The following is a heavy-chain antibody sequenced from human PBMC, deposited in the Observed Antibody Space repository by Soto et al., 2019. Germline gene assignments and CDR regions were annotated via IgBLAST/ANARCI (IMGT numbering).Heavy chain of an antibody. CDR2: ISGGDGST. D-gene: IGHD3-10*01. Sequence: EVQLLESGGGMVQPGGSLRLSCAASGFTFGHFAMTWVRQAPGKGLEWVSTISGGDGSTYYADSVKGRFTISRDNSKNTLYLQMNSLRAEVTAVYYCAKKYHYGSGSYLYYFDYWGQGTLVTVSS. J-gene: IGHJ4*02. CDR1: GFTFGHFA. CDR3: AKKYHYGSGSYLYYFDY. V-gene: IGHV3-23*01.